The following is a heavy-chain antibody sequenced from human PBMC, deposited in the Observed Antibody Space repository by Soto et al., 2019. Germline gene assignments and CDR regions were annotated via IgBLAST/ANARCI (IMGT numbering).Heavy chain of an antibody. CDR3: VNLFSAGSRKVLGVDS. CDR1: GFIFNTYA. V-gene: IGHV3-23*01. J-gene: IGHJ4*02. D-gene: IGHD6-13*01. CDR2: ISGGGTGT. Sequence: EVHLLESGGDLVQPGGSLRLSCAASGFIFNTYAMTWVRQSPGKGLEWVSAISGGGTGTYYADSVKGRFTISRDNSKNTLFLQMNSLRAEDTAIYYCVNLFSAGSRKVLGVDSWGQGTLVTVSS.